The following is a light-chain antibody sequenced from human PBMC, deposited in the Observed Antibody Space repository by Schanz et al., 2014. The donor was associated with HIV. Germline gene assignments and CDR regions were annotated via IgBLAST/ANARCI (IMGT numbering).Light chain of an antibody. V-gene: IGKV1-39*01. CDR2: AAS. Sequence: DIQMTQSPSSLSSSVGARVTITCRASQSISSYLNWYQQKPGKAPKLLIYAASSLQSGVPSRFSGSGSGTDFTLTISSLQPEDFATYYCQQSYSTLRTFGGGTKVEIK. CDR1: QSISSY. CDR3: QQSYSTLRT. J-gene: IGKJ4*01.